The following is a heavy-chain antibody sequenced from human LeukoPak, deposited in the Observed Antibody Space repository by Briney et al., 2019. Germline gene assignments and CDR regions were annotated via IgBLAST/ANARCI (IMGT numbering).Heavy chain of an antibody. Sequence: GGSLRLSCAASGFTFSSNAMSWVRQAPGKGLEWVSTMSGSGGNTYHADSVKGRFTICRDNSKNTLYLQMNSLRAEDTAVYYCAKSDSGSYDDAEYFQHWGQGTLVTVSS. V-gene: IGHV3-23*01. CDR3: AKSDSGSYDDAEYFQH. CDR1: GFTFSSNA. D-gene: IGHD1-26*01. J-gene: IGHJ1*01. CDR2: MSGSGGNT.